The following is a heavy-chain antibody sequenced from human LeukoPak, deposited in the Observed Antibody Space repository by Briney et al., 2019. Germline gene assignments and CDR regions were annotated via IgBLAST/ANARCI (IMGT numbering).Heavy chain of an antibody. D-gene: IGHD3-10*01. CDR1: RYTFTRYY. CDR2: INPSGGST. Sequence: SVKVLCKASRYTFTRYYIQWVRQAPGQGLEWMGIINPSGGSTGYAQKFQGRVTMTRDTSTSTVYMELSSLRSEDTAVYYCARDLHMVRAIPVNTGMEVSGQVTPCSVSS. CDR3: ARDLHMVRAIPVNTGMEV. J-gene: IGHJ6*02. V-gene: IGHV1-46*01.